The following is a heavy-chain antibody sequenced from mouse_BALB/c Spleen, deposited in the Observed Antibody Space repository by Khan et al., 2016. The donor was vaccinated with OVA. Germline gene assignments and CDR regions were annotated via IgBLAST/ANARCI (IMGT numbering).Heavy chain of an antibody. J-gene: IGHJ4*01. CDR1: GDSITSGY. CDR2: ITYSGST. Sequence: EVKLLESGPSLVKPSQTLSLTCSVSGDSITSGYWNWIRKLPGNKLEYMGYITYSGSTYYNPSLKSRISITRDTSKNQYCLQLNSVTTEDTATYYCARSGFYAMDYWGQGTSVTVSS. D-gene: IGHD1-3*01. V-gene: IGHV3-8*02. CDR3: ARSGFYAMDY.